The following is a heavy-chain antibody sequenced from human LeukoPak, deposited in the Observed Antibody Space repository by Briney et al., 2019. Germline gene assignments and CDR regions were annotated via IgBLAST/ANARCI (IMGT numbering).Heavy chain of an antibody. J-gene: IGHJ6*02. CDR3: ARSWSLYYYYGMDV. D-gene: IGHD6-13*01. V-gene: IGHV4-39*07. CDR1: GGSISSSSYY. CDR2: IYYSGST. Sequence: SETLSLTCTVSGGSISSSSYYWGWIRQPPGKGLEWIGSIYYSGSTYYNPSLKSRVTISVDTSKNQFSLKLSSVTAADTAVYYCARSWSLYYYYGMDVWGQGTTVTVSS.